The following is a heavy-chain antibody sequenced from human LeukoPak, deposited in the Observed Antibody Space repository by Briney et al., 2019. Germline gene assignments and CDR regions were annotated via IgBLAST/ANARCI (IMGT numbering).Heavy chain of an antibody. J-gene: IGHJ3*02. CDR1: GYSFTSYW. V-gene: IGHV5-10-1*01. CDR2: IDPSDSYP. D-gene: IGHD3-10*02. CDR3: ARSVEVFGELLNAFDI. Sequence: GESLKISCKGSGYSFTSYWISWVRQMPGKGLEGMGRIDPSDSYPNYRPSFQGHVTISADNSISTAHLQWSSLKASDTAMYYCARSVEVFGELLNAFDIWGQGRMVTVS.